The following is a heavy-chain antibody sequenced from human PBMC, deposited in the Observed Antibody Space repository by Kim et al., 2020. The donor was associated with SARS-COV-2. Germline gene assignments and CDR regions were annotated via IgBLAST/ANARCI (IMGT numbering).Heavy chain of an antibody. CDR2: VYPGDSDT. CDR3: ARHATAAGRPIRFDP. CDR1: GYSFTTFW. J-gene: IGHJ5*02. D-gene: IGHD6-13*01. V-gene: IGHV5-51*01. Sequence: GESLKISCKGSGYSFTTFWIGWVRQVPGKGLEWMGIVYPGDSDTRYSPSFQGQVTISADKSINTAYLQWSSLKASDTAMYYCARHATAAGRPIRFDPWGQGTLVTVSS.